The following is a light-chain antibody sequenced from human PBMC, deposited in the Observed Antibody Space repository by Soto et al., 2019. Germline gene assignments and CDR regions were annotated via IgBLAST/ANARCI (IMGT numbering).Light chain of an antibody. CDR2: AAS. CDR1: QGVGST. J-gene: IGKJ4*01. Sequence: EIVMTQSPATLSVSPGERATLSCRASQGVGSTLAWYQQKPGQTPRLLIYAASTRATGVPARVSGSGSGTEFTLTISSLQSEDFAVYYCQHYHSWPLTFGGGTKVEIK. CDR3: QHYHSWPLT. V-gene: IGKV3-15*01.